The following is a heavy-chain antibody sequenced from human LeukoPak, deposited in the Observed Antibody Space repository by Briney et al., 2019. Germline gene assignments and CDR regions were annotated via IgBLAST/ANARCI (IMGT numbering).Heavy chain of an antibody. J-gene: IGHJ6*04. D-gene: IGHD2-15*01. Sequence: GGSLRLSCSTSDGMHWVRQAPGKGLEWVTSIQYDGSNKYYSDSVKGRFAISRDNSNDTLYLHLNSLRPEDTAVYYCAKGDAKIVVVVAAMDVWGKGTTVTVSS. V-gene: IGHV3-30*02. CDR2: IQYDGSNK. CDR3: AKGDAKIVVVVAAMDV. CDR1: DG.